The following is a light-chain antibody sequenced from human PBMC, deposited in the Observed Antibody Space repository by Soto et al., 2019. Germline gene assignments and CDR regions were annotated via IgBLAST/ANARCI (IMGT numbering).Light chain of an antibody. CDR3: QQRSNWPPGT. J-gene: IGKJ4*01. CDR2: GAS. CDR1: QSINRH. V-gene: IGKV3-11*01. Sequence: EIVLTQSPATLSLSPGERATLSCRASQSINRHLAWYQQKPGQAPRLLILGASDRATGIPARFSGSGSGTDFTLTISSLEPEDFAGYYCQQRSNWPPGTFGGGTKVDIK.